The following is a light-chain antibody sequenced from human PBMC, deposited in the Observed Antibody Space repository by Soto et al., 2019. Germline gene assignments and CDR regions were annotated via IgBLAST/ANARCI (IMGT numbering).Light chain of an antibody. J-gene: IGKJ4*01. CDR3: QQGKSFPLT. CDR1: ESLSNW. V-gene: IGKV1-12*01. Sequence: DIQMTQSPSSVSASVGDRVTITCRASESLSNWLAWYQQKPGKAPKVLISVTSTLHSGVPSRFSGSGSGADFTLTISSLQPEDSATYYCQQGKSFPLTLGGGTKVDIK. CDR2: VTS.